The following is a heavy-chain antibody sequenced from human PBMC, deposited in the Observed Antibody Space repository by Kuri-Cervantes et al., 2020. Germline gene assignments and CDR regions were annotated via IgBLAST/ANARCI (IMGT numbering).Heavy chain of an antibody. Sequence: GSLRLSCIVSGDSVSSNTWWSWVRQPPGKGLEWIGEISHSGSTNYNPSLKSRVTISVDKSKNQFSLKLSSVTAADTAVYYCARRSVTVDYWGQGTLVTVSS. D-gene: IGHD2-21*02. CDR3: ARRSVTVDY. CDR1: GDSVSSNTW. V-gene: IGHV4-4*02. CDR2: ISHSGST. J-gene: IGHJ4*02.